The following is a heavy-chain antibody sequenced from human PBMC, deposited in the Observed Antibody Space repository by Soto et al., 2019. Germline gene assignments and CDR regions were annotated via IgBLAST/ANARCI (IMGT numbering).Heavy chain of an antibody. D-gene: IGHD3-22*01. J-gene: IGHJ4*02. CDR2: IKQDGNTK. CDR1: GFTFSDYW. CDR3: AKDITYDSSAYDS. V-gene: IGHV3-7*03. Sequence: PGGSLRLSCVGSGFTFSDYWMSWVRQAPGMGLEWVANIKQDGNTKYSFDSVNGRFTISRDSAKNSLYLQMNSLRPEDTAVYYCAKDITYDSSAYDSWGQGTLVTVSS.